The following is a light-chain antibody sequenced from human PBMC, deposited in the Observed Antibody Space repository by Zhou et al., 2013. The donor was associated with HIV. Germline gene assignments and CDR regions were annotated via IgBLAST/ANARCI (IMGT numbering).Light chain of an antibody. CDR3: QQRSNWHT. CDR2: DAS. Sequence: EVVMTQSPSTLSVSPGERVTLSCRASQSVFSNLAWYQQKPGQAPRLLIYDASNRATGIPARFSGSGSGTDFTLTISSLEPEDFAVYYCQQRSNWHTFGGGTKVEIK. V-gene: IGKV3D-11*02. J-gene: IGKJ4*01. CDR1: QSVFSN.